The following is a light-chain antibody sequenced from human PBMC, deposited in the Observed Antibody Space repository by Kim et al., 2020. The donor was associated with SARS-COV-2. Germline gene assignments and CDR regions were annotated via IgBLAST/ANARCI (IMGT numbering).Light chain of an antibody. CDR2: QDS. CDR1: KLGDKY. Sequence: SPGQTASITCSGDKLGDKYACWYQQKPGQSPVLVIYQDSKRPSGIPERFSGSNSGNTATLTISGTQAMDEADYYCQAWDSSPRNVVFGGGTQLTVL. V-gene: IGLV3-1*01. CDR3: QAWDSSPRNVV. J-gene: IGLJ2*01.